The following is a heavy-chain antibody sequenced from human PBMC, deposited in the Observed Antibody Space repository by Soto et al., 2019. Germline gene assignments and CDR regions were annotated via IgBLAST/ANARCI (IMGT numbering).Heavy chain of an antibody. CDR2: ISTRSTYK. V-gene: IGHV3-21*01. CDR3: ARVGQFGIAGIYYDH. Sequence: EVQLVESGGGLVKPGGSLRVSCAASGFSISTYDMHWVRQAPGKGLEWVSSISTRSTYKYYADSLKGRFTVSRDNAKNSMYLQMNSLRAEDTAVYFCARVGQFGIAGIYYDHWGQGTLVTVSS. J-gene: IGHJ4*02. CDR1: GFSISTYD. D-gene: IGHD1-26*01.